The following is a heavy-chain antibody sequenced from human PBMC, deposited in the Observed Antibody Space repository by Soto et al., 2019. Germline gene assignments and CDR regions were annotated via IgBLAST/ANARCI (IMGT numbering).Heavy chain of an antibody. J-gene: IGHJ4*02. CDR2: ISSSSSYI. CDR1: GFTFSSYS. CDR3: ASGDGDYYFDY. Sequence: GGSLRLSCAASGFTFSSYSMNWVRQAPGKGLEWVSSISSSSSYIYYADSVKGRFTISRDNAKNSLYLQMNSLRAEDTAVYYCASGDGDYYFDYWGQGTLVTVSS. V-gene: IGHV3-21*01. D-gene: IGHD4-17*01.